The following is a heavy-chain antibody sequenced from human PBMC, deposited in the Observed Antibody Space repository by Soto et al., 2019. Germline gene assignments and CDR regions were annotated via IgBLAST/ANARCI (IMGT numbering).Heavy chain of an antibody. J-gene: IGHJ4*02. CDR1: GDSFSDYY. Sequence: QVHLQESCPGLVKPSETLTLTCTVSGDSFSDYYWNWIRHAPGKGLEWIGFVFHSATTSYNPSLKTRVAISDDTSKKQFFLRLTSLTAADTAIYYCARGHFSSGWPIDHWGQGILVTVSS. D-gene: IGHD3-22*01. CDR2: VFHSATT. CDR3: ARGHFSSGWPIDH. V-gene: IGHV4-59*12.